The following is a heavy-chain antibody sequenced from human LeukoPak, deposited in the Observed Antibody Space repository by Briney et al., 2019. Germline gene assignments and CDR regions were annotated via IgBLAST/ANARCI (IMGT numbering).Heavy chain of an antibody. CDR1: GGSISSGGYY. D-gene: IGHD3-22*01. CDR3: ARDTLLYDSSGYYHYYGMDV. J-gene: IGHJ6*02. CDR2: LYYSGST. Sequence: LSETLSLTCTVSGGSISSGGYYWSWIRQHPGKGLEWIGYLYYSGSTYYNPSLKSPVTISVDTSKNQFSVKLRSVTAADTAVYYCARDTLLYDSSGYYHYYGMDVWGQGTTVTVSS. V-gene: IGHV4-31*01.